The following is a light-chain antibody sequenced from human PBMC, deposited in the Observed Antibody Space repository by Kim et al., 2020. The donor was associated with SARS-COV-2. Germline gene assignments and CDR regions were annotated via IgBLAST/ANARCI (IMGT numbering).Light chain of an antibody. CDR1: SHRSYY. Sequence: VAVRQTVSIKCQGDSHRSYYENWQQQKPGQAPILVIYGKNNRPSGIPDRFSGSSSGNTASLTITGTQAGDEADYYCNSRDSNDNVVFGGGTQLTVL. CDR2: GKN. J-gene: IGLJ2*01. V-gene: IGLV3-19*01. CDR3: NSRDSNDNVV.